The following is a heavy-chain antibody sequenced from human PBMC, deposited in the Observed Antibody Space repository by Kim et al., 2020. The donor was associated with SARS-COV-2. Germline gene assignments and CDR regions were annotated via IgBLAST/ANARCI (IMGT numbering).Heavy chain of an antibody. CDR3: ARDTAGYSTTWFMLY. V-gene: IGHV1-18*01. J-gene: IGHJ4*02. CDR2: ISAYRGST. CDR1: GYTFNMYG. Sequence: ASVKVSCKASGYTFNMYGIIWVRQAPGQGLEWMGWISAYRGSTTFAQKFQGRVTLTTDTSTGTAYMELRSLRPDDTGVYYCARDTAGYSTTWFMLYWGQGTLLTVSS. D-gene: IGHD2-8*01.